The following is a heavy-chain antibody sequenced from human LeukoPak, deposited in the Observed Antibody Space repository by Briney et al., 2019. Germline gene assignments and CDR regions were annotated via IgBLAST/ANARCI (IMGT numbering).Heavy chain of an antibody. Sequence: PGGSLRLSCAASGFTFGSYAMSWVRQAPGKGLEWVSAISGSGGSTYYADSVKGRFTISRDNSKNTLYLQMNSLRAEDTAVYYCAKSLRRYYDSSGYYGGVSPIDYWGQGTLVTVSS. J-gene: IGHJ4*02. CDR1: GFTFGSYA. V-gene: IGHV3-23*01. D-gene: IGHD3-22*01. CDR3: AKSLRRYYDSSGYYGGVSPIDY. CDR2: ISGSGGST.